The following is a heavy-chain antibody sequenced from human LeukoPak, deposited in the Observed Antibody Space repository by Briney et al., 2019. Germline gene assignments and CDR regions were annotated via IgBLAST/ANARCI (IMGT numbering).Heavy chain of an antibody. CDR1: GYTFTSYD. Sequence: ASVKVSCKASGYTFTSYDINWVRQATGQGLEWMGWMNPNSGNTGYAQKFQGRVTMTRNTSISTAYMELSSLSSEDTAVYYCARVPYCGGDCYNRYFDYWGQGTLVTVSS. J-gene: IGHJ4*02. V-gene: IGHV1-8*01. D-gene: IGHD2-21*02. CDR3: ARVPYCGGDCYNRYFDY. CDR2: MNPNSGNT.